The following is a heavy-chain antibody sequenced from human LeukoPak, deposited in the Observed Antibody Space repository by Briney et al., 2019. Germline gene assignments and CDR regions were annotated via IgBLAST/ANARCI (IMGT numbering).Heavy chain of an antibody. Sequence: PSETLSLTCAVYGGSFSGYYWSWIRQPPGKGLEWIGEINHSGSTNYNPSLKSRVTISVDTSKNQFSLQLNSVTPEDTAVYYCARGGAVVGGYDHWGQGTLVTVSS. CDR3: ARGGAVVGGYDH. CDR2: INHSGST. J-gene: IGHJ4*02. V-gene: IGHV4-34*01. CDR1: GGSFSGYY. D-gene: IGHD3-3*01.